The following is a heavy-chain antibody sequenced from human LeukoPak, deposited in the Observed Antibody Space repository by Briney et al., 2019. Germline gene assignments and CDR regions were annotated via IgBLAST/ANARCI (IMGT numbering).Heavy chain of an antibody. D-gene: IGHD6-6*01. CDR3: ARDLKQHSSSRGDAFDI. Sequence: ASVKVSCKASGYTFTSYGISWVRQAPGQGLEWMGWISAYNGNTNYAQKLQGRVTMTTDTSTSTAYMELRSLRSDDTAVYYCARDLKQHSSSRGDAFDIWGQGTMVTVSS. CDR1: GYTFTSYG. CDR2: ISAYNGNT. V-gene: IGHV1-18*01. J-gene: IGHJ3*02.